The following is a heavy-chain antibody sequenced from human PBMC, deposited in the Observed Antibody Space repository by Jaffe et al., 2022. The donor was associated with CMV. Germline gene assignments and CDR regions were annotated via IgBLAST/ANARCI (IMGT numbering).Heavy chain of an antibody. D-gene: IGHD6-19*01. CDR1: GFTFSSYA. V-gene: IGHV3-23*01. CDR3: ANPNSSGWSKRTYFDY. CDR2: ISGSGGST. Sequence: EVQLLESGGGLVQPGGSLRLSCAASGFTFSSYAMSWVRQAPGKGLEWVSAISGSGGSTYYADSVKGRFTISRDNSKNTLYLQMNSLRAEDTAVYYCANPNSSGWSKRTYFDYWGQGTLVTVSS. J-gene: IGHJ4*02.